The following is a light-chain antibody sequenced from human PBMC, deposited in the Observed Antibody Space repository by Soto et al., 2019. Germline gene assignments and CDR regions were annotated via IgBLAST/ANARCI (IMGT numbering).Light chain of an antibody. J-gene: IGKJ4*01. V-gene: IGKV1-33*01. CDR3: QQYDNLLALT. CDR2: DAS. Sequence: DIQMTQSPSSLSASVGDRVTIACQASQDISKYLNWYQFRPGQAPKLLIYDASNLETGVPSRFRGSGSGTHFTLTIIRLQHEDVATYYCQQYDNLLALTFGGGTKVQIK. CDR1: QDISKY.